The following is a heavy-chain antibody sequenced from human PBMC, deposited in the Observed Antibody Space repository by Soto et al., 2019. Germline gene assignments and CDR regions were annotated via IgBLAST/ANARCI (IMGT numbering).Heavy chain of an antibody. CDR3: VRHSANMVGGAN. Sequence: QLQLQESGPGLVKPSETLSLTCTVSGGSISSSNYYWGWIRQPPGKGLEWIGSIYYSGTTYYNPSLKSRVTLSVDTSKNLFSLRLRSVTAADTAVYYCVRHSANMVGGANWGQGTLVTVSS. J-gene: IGHJ4*02. CDR2: IYYSGTT. D-gene: IGHD3-10*01. V-gene: IGHV4-39*01. CDR1: GGSISSSNYY.